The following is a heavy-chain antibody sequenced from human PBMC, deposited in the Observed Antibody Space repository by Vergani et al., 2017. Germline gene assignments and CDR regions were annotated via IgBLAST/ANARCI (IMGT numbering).Heavy chain of an antibody. CDR1: NFFISSNAYY. CDR3: ARGRGDNWYFDL. J-gene: IGHJ2*01. D-gene: IGHD3-10*01. Sequence: QVQLKESGPGLVKPSETLSLTCTVSNFFISSNAYYWGWIRQAPGRGLEWIGSLHHNGATSHNPSLRSRVTMSVDTSKNQFSLSLNSVTAADTAVYYCARGRGDNWYFDLWGRGTLVTVSS. CDR2: LHHNGAT. V-gene: IGHV4-38-2*02.